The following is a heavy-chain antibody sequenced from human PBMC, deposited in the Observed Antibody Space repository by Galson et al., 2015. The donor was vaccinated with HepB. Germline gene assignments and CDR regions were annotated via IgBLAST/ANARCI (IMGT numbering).Heavy chain of an antibody. V-gene: IGHV2-5*02. Sequence: TFSGFSLSSSGVGVGWIRQPPGQALEWLALIYRDGDKHYSPSLKTRLTITEDTSKNQVVLTMTNMDPVDTATYYCAHRPVSGSYLDYWGQGTLVTVSS. CDR2: IYRDGDK. D-gene: IGHD1-26*01. J-gene: IGHJ4*02. CDR1: GFSLSSSGVG. CDR3: AHRPVSGSYLDY.